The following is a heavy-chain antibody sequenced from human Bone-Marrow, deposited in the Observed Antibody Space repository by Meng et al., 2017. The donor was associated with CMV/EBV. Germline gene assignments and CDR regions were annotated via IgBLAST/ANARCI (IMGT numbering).Heavy chain of an antibody. Sequence: GESLKISCAASGFTFSSYSMNWVRQAPGKGLEWVSSISSSSSYIYYADSVKGRFTISRDNAKNSLYLQMNSLRAEDTAVYYCARDLDSSTWSLGYWGQGTLVTVSS. J-gene: IGHJ4*02. CDR3: ARDLDSSTWSLGY. V-gene: IGHV3-21*01. CDR2: ISSSSSYI. CDR1: GFTFSSYS. D-gene: IGHD6-13*01.